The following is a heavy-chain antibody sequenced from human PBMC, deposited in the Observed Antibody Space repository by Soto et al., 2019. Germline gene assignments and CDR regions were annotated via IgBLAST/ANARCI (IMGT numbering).Heavy chain of an antibody. CDR2: IKHYGSEK. CDR1: GFTFSIYW. Sequence: GGSLRLSCVASGFTFSIYWMSWVRQAPGKGLEWVANIKHYGSEKYYVDSVKGRFTISRDNAKNSLYLQMNSLRAEDTAVYYCARTTYFDYWGQGTLVTVSS. V-gene: IGHV3-7*01. CDR3: ARTTYFDY. J-gene: IGHJ4*02.